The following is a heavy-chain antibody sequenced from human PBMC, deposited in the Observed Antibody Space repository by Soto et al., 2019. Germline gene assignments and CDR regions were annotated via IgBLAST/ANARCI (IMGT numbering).Heavy chain of an antibody. Sequence: QVQLVESGGGVVQPGRSLRLSCAASGFTFSSYGMHWVSQAPGKGLEWVAVIWYDGSNNYYADSVKGRFTISRDNSKNTLYLQMNRLRAEDTAVYYCARAQYSSGWYVVDYWGQGTLVTVSS. CDR3: ARAQYSSGWYVVDY. CDR2: IWYDGSNN. V-gene: IGHV3-33*01. J-gene: IGHJ4*02. CDR1: GFTFSSYG. D-gene: IGHD6-19*01.